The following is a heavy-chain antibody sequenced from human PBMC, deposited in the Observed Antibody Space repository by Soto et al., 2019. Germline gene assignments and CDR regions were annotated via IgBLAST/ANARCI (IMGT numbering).Heavy chain of an antibody. CDR2: INHSGST. CDR1: GGSFSGYY. V-gene: IGHV4-34*01. CDR3: ARTVGPGLTAYFDY. Sequence: PSETLSLTCAVYGGSFSGYYGSWIRQPPEKGLEWIGEINHSGSTNYNPSLKSRVTISVDTSKNQFSLKLGSVTAADTAVYYCARTVGPGLTAYFDYWGQATLVTVSS. D-gene: IGHD2-15*01. J-gene: IGHJ4*02.